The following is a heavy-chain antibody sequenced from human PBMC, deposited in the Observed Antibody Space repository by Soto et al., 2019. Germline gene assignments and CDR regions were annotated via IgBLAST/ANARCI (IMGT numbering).Heavy chain of an antibody. D-gene: IGHD6-13*01. CDR3: AKAISIAAAGTYYYYGMDV. J-gene: IGHJ6*02. Sequence: GGSLRLSCAASGFTFSSYGMHWVRQAPGKGLEWVAVISYDGSNKYYADSVKGRFTISRDNSKNTLYLQMNSLRAEDTAVYYCAKAISIAAAGTYYYYGMDVWGQGTTVTVSS. CDR1: GFTFSSYG. V-gene: IGHV3-30*18. CDR2: ISYDGSNK.